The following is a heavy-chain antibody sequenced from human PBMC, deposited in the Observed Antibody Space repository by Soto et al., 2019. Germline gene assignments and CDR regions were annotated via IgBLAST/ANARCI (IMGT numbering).Heavy chain of an antibody. Sequence: QVQLVQSGAEVKKPGSSEKVSCKASGGTFSTYVISWVRQAPGQGLEWMGGIIPIFGTANYAQKFQGRVTISADESTSTAYMELSSLRSEDTAVYYCARQITILNPFDYWGQGTLVTVSS. CDR1: GGTFSTYV. J-gene: IGHJ4*02. CDR3: ARQITILNPFDY. D-gene: IGHD3-3*01. V-gene: IGHV1-69*12. CDR2: IIPIFGTA.